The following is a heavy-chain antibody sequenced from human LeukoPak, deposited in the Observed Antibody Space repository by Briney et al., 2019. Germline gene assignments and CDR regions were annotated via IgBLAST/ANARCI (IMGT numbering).Heavy chain of an antibody. D-gene: IGHD3-10*01. CDR3: ASGGLGARKYYSDPFDY. CDR2: IYSRGST. CDR1: GFTVSSNY. J-gene: IGHJ4*02. Sequence: VGSLRLSCAASGFTVSSNYMSWVRQAPEKGLEWVSLIYSRGSTYYAESVKGRLTISRDDSKNTVYLQINSLRAEDAAVYYCASGGLGARKYYSDPFDYWGQGTLVTVSS. V-gene: IGHV3-53*01.